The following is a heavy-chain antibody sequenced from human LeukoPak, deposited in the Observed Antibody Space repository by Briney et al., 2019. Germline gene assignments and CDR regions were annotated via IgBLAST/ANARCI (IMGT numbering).Heavy chain of an antibody. Sequence: PGGSLRLSCAASGFTFSSYSMNWVCQAPGKGLEWVSSISSSSSYIYYADSVKGRFTISRDNAKNSLYLQMNSLRAEDTAVYYCARASPTINWGPPYFDYWGQGTLVTVSS. CDR2: ISSSSSYI. CDR3: ARASPTINWGPPYFDY. CDR1: GFTFSSYS. V-gene: IGHV3-21*01. J-gene: IGHJ4*02. D-gene: IGHD7-27*01.